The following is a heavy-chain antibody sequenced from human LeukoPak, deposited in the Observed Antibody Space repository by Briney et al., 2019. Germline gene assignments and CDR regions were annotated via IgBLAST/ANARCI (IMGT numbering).Heavy chain of an antibody. V-gene: IGHV3-72*01. D-gene: IGHD1-7*01. J-gene: IGHJ4*02. CDR3: TRENYEKLDS. Sequence: PGRSLRLSCAASGFTFRDLYMGWVRQAPGKGLEWVGRITHKPHGYTTKYAASLEGRFTISRDDSQNSLYLQINSLKTEDTAIYYCTRENYEKLDSWGQGTLVTVSS. CDR1: GFTFRDLY. CDR2: ITHKPHGYTT.